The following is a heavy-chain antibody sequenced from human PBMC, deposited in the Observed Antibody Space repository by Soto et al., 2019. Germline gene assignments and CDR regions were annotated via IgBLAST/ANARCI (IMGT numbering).Heavy chain of an antibody. Sequence: EVQLVESGGGLVQPGRSLRLSCAASGFTFDDYAMHWVRQAPGKGLEWVSGISWNSGSIGYGDSVKGRFTISRDNAKNSLYLQMNSLRAEDTALYYCAKEGAARSYYYYGMDVWGQGTTVTVSS. V-gene: IGHV3-9*01. J-gene: IGHJ6*02. CDR2: ISWNSGSI. CDR3: AKEGAARSYYYYGMDV. D-gene: IGHD6-6*01. CDR1: GFTFDDYA.